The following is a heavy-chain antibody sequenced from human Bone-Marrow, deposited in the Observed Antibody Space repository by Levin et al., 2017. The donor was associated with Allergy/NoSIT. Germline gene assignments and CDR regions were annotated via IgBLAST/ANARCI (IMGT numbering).Heavy chain of an antibody. CDR1: GFTFSDAW. V-gene: IGHV3-15*01. CDR3: TREGSDSGGAFDI. Sequence: GGSLRLSCAASGFTFSDAWMSWVRQAPGKGLEWVGRIKSKTSGGITDYAAPVRGRFTISRDDSKNTLYLQMNSLKTEDTAVYYCTREGSDSGGAFDIWGQGTMVTVSS. D-gene: IGHD2-15*01. J-gene: IGHJ3*02. CDR2: IKSKTSGGIT.